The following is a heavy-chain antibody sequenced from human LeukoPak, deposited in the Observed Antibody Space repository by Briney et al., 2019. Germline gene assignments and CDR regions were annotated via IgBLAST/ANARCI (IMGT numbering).Heavy chain of an antibody. J-gene: IGHJ4*02. D-gene: IGHD2-2*01. CDR2: IDPTDSYS. Sequence: GESLKISCKAPGYSFTNYWISWVRQMPGKGLEWMGRIDPTDSYSNYSPSFQGQVTFSADKSINTAYLQWSSLKASDTAMYYCARFEVNHEDSSSFYYFDHWGQGTLVTVSS. CDR1: GYSFTNYW. CDR3: ARFEVNHEDSSSFYYFDH. V-gene: IGHV5-10-1*04.